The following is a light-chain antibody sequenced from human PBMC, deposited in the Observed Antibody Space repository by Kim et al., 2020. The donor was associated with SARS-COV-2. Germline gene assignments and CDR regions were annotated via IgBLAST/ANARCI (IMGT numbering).Light chain of an antibody. V-gene: IGLV2-14*03. CDR2: DVS. CDR3: SSYTSSSTWV. J-gene: IGLJ3*02. CDR1: SSDVGGYNY. Sequence: QSITIACTGTSSDVGGYNYVAWYQQHPGKAPKLMIYDVSNRPSGVSNRFSGSKSGNTAYLTISELQAEDEADYYCSSYTSSSTWVFGGGTQLTVL.